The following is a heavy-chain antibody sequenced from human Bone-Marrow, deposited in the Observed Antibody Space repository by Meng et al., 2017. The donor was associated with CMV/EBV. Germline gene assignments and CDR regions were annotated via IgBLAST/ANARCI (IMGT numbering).Heavy chain of an antibody. J-gene: IGHJ5*02. Sequence: QITLKESGPTLVKPTXTLTLTCTFSGFSLSTSGVGVGCIRQPPGKALEWLALIYWDDDKRYSPSLKSRLTITKDTSKNQVVLTMTNMDPVDTATYYCAHGSPGWYAFDTWGQGTLVTVSS. V-gene: IGHV2-5*02. D-gene: IGHD2-15*01. CDR2: IYWDDDK. CDR1: GFSLSTSGVG. CDR3: AHGSPGWYAFDT.